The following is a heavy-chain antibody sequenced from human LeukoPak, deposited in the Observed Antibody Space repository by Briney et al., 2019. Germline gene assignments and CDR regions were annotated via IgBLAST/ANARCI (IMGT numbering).Heavy chain of an antibody. D-gene: IGHD3-22*01. V-gene: IGHV1-69*13. CDR3: ARDRSKRRYYDSSGRPYDAFDI. CDR1: GGTFSSYA. Sequence: SVKVSCKAPGGTFSSYAISWVRQAPGQGLEWMGGIIPIFGTANYAQKFQGRVTITADESTSTAYMELSSLRSEDTAVYYCARDRSKRRYYDSSGRPYDAFDIWGQGTMVTVSS. CDR2: IIPIFGTA. J-gene: IGHJ3*02.